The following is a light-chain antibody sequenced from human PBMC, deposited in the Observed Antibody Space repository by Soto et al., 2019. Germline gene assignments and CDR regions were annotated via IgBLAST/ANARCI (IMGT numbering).Light chain of an antibody. V-gene: IGLV1-44*01. CDR1: SSNIGSNT. J-gene: IGLJ2*01. CDR3: ASWDARLNGPV. Sequence: QSVLTQPPSASGTPGQRVTISCSGSSSNIGSNTVNWYQQLPGTAPKLLIYSNNQRPSGVPDRFSGSKSGTSASLAISGLQSEDESDYYCASWDARLNGPVFCGGPKQTVL. CDR2: SNN.